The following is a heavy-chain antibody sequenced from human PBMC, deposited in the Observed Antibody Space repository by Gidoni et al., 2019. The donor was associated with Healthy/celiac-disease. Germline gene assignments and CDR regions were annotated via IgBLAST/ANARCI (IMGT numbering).Heavy chain of an antibody. CDR3: ARSTTVVTSVYYVQH. V-gene: IGHV4-34*01. CDR1: GGSFSGYY. J-gene: IGHJ1*01. Sequence: QVQLQQWGAGLLKPSETLSLTCAVYGGSFSGYYWSWIRQPPGKGLEWIGEINHSGSTNYNPSLKSRVTISVDTSKNQFSLKLSSVTAADTAVYYCARSTTVVTSVYYVQHWGQGTLVTVSS. D-gene: IGHD4-17*01. CDR2: INHSGST.